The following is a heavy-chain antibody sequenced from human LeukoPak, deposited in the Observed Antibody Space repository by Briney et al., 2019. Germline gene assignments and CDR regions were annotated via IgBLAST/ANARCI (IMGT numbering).Heavy chain of an antibody. D-gene: IGHD3-22*01. CDR2: ISGSGDYT. Sequence: GGSLRLSCAASGFTFNNYATSWVRQAPGKGLEWVSSISGSGDYTFYADSVKGRFTISRDNSKDTLYLQMNSLRVEDTAIYYCAKDRPNYYGTNGHYYTRNGDYWGQGTLVTVSS. CDR3: AKDRPNYYGTNGHYYTRNGDY. J-gene: IGHJ4*02. CDR1: GFTFNNYA. V-gene: IGHV3-23*01.